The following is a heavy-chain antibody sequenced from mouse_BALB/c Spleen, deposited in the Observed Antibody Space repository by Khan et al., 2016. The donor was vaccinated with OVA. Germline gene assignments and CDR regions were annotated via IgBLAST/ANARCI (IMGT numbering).Heavy chain of an antibody. V-gene: IGHV9-3-1*01. CDR3: ASGGYWYFDF. Sequence: QIQLVQSGPELKKPGETVKISCKASGYTFTNYGMNWVKQAPGKGLKWMGWKNTYTGEPTYADDFKGRFAFSLETSASTAYLQINNLKNEDTATYFCASGGYWYFDFWGAGTTVTVSS. CDR2: KNTYTGEP. D-gene: IGHD1-1*02. CDR1: GYTFTNYG. J-gene: IGHJ1*01.